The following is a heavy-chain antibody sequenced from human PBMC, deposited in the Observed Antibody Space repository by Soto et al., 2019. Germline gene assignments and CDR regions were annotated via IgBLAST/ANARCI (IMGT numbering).Heavy chain of an antibody. J-gene: IGHJ3*02. V-gene: IGHV3-15*01. D-gene: IGHD3-22*01. CDR3: ARMGRYYYDSINYYFTGLDI. Sequence: GGSLRLSCAASGITFSNAWMNWVRQAPGKGLEYIGRIRSKTDGGTTEYAAPVEGRFTISRDDSKNTLYLQMGGLKTEDTAVYYCARMGRYYYDSINYYFTGLDIWGQGTMVTVPS. CDR1: GITFSNAW. CDR2: IRSKTDGGTT.